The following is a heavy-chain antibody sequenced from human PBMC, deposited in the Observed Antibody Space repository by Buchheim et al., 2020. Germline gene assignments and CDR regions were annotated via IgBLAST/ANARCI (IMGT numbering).Heavy chain of an antibody. CDR2: IYHSGST. J-gene: IGHJ4*02. CDR1: GGSISSSNW. V-gene: IGHV4-4*02. CDR3: ARAGEARRYCSGGSCKPLGY. D-gene: IGHD2-15*01. Sequence: QVQLQESGPGLVKPSGTLSLTCAVSGGSISSSNWWSWVRQPPGKGLEWIGEIYHSGSTNYNPSLKSRVTISVDKSKNQFALKLSSVTAADTAVYYCARAGEARRYCSGGSCKPLGYWGQGTL.